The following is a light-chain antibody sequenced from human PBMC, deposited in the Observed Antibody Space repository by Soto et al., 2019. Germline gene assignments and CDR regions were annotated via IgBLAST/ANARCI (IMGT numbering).Light chain of an antibody. V-gene: IGKV3-15*01. J-gene: IGKJ1*01. CDR2: GAS. CDR3: QQYGRSPTT. CDR1: QSVSNK. Sequence: DIVLTQSPGTLSLSAGERATLSCRASQSVSNKLAWYQQKPGQAPRLLIYGASTRATGIPARFSGSGSGTEFSLTISSLQSEDFAVYYCQQYGRSPTTFGQGTKVDI.